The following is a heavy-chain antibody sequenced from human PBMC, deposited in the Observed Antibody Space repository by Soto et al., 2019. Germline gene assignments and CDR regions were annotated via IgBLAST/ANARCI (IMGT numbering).Heavy chain of an antibody. D-gene: IGHD3-10*01. CDR3: ARVYIYYGMDV. V-gene: IGHV1-69*05. Sequence: GASVKVSCKASGGTFSSYAISWVRQAPGQGLEWMGGISAISGTTNYAQKLQGRVTMTTDESTSTAYMELRSLRSDDTAVYYCARVYIYYGMDVWGQGTTVTVSS. J-gene: IGHJ6*02. CDR2: ISAISGTT. CDR1: GGTFSSYA.